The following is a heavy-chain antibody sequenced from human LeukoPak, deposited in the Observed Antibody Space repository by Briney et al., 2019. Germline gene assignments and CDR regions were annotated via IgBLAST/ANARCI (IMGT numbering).Heavy chain of an antibody. V-gene: IGHV4-4*02. CDR1: GGSISSSNW. CDR3: ARATIAAAGTHYFDY. Sequence: SETMSLTCAVSGGSISSSNWWSWVRQPPGKGLEWIGEINHSGSTNYNPSLKSRVTISVDTSKNQFSLKLSSVTAADTAVYYCARATIAAAGTHYFDYWGQGTLVTVSS. D-gene: IGHD6-13*01. J-gene: IGHJ4*02. CDR2: INHSGST.